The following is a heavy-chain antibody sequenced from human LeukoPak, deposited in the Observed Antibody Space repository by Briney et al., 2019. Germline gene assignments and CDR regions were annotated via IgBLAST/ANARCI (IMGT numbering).Heavy chain of an antibody. Sequence: SVTVSCKASGYTFTIHYMHWVRLAPQQGLEWMGIINPSRGSTSYEQKFQGRVTMTRNTSISTAYMELSSLRSEDTAVYYCARRPSKYYDILTGYYRSEFDYWGQGTLVTVSS. CDR2: INPSRGST. J-gene: IGHJ4*02. D-gene: IGHD3-9*01. CDR1: GYTFTIHY. CDR3: ARRPSKYYDILTGYYRSEFDY. V-gene: IGHV1-46*01.